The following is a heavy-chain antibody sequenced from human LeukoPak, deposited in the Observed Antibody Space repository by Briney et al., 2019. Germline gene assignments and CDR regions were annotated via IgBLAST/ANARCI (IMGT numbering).Heavy chain of an antibody. V-gene: IGHV1-24*01. CDR3: ARGPGDYFDY. CDR2: FDPEDGET. CDR1: GYTLTELS. Sequence: ASVKVSCKVSGYTLTELSMHWVRQAPGKGLEWMGGFDPEDGETIYAQKFQGRVTITTDESTSTAYMELSSLRSEDTAVYYCARGPGDYFDYWGQGTLVTVSS. J-gene: IGHJ4*02.